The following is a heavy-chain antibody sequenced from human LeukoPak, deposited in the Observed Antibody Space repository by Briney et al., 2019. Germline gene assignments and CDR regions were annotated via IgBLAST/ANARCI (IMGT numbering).Heavy chain of an antibody. CDR3: ARDLYRIVVVPHYFDY. Sequence: PGGSLRLSCAASGFTFTNYGLSWVRQAPGKGLEWVANIQQDGSDKYYVDSVKGRFTISRDNAKNSLYLQMNSLRAEDTAVYYCARDLYRIVVVPHYFDYWGQGTLVTVSS. D-gene: IGHD3-22*01. CDR1: GFTFTNYG. CDR2: IQQDGSDK. V-gene: IGHV3-7*01. J-gene: IGHJ4*02.